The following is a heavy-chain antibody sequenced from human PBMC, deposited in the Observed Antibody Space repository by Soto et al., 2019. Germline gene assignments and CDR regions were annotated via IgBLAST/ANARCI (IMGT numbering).Heavy chain of an antibody. CDR1: GGSISSNKW. CDR3: AREGHIVVVPTALGAMDV. V-gene: IGHV4-4*02. J-gene: IGHJ6*02. Sequence: SETLSLTCAVYGGSISSNKWWSWVRQPPGKGLEWIGEIYHSGSTNYNPSLTSRVTISLDKSKNQFSLKLTSVTAADSAVYYCAREGHIVVVPTALGAMDVWGQGTTVTVSS. CDR2: IYHSGST. D-gene: IGHD2-2*01.